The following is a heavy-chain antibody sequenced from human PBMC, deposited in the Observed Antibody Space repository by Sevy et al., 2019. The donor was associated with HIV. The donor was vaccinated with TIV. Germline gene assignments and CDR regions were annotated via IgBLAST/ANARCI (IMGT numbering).Heavy chain of an antibody. J-gene: IGHJ6*02. D-gene: IGHD2-15*01. CDR1: GFNISTYA. CDR2: ISGRGGST. V-gene: IGHV3-23*01. CDR3: AKAPPGHCSSGSCPRAYYYYGMDV. Sequence: GGSLRLSCAASGFNISTYAMNWVRQAPGKGLEWVSAISGRGGSTYYADSVEGRFTISRDNSKNTLYLQMNSLRAEDTAVYYCAKAPPGHCSSGSCPRAYYYYGMDVWGQGTTVTVSS.